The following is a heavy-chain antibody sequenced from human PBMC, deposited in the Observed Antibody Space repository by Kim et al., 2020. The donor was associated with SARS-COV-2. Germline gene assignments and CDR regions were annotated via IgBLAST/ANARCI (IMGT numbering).Heavy chain of an antibody. CDR1: GGSISSGGYY. V-gene: IGHV4-31*03. J-gene: IGHJ4*02. Sequence: SETLSLTCTVSGGSISSGGYYWSWIRQHPGKGLEWIGYIYYSGSTYYNPSLKSRVTISVDTSKNQFSLKLSYVTAADTAVYYCARDSSGGSFDYWGQGTLVTVSS. D-gene: IGHD3-10*01. CDR3: ARDSSGGSFDY. CDR2: IYYSGST.